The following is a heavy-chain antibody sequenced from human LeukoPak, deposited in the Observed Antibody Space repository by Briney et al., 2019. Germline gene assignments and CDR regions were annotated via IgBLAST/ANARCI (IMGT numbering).Heavy chain of an antibody. Sequence: HGESLKISCKGSGYSFTSYWIVWVRQMPGKGLEWMGIIYPDDSDTRYSPSFQGQVTLSADKSISTAYLQWSSLKASDTAMYYCARLVSGVGNWFDPWGQGTLVTVSS. D-gene: IGHD1-26*01. V-gene: IGHV5-51*01. CDR2: IYPDDSDT. CDR3: ARLVSGVGNWFDP. J-gene: IGHJ5*02. CDR1: GYSFTSYW.